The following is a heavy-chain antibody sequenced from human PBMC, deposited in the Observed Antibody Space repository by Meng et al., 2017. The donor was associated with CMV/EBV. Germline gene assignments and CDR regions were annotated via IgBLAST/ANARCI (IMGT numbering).Heavy chain of an antibody. V-gene: IGHV2-5*02. CDR1: WFSLSISGLG. D-gene: IGHD6-13*01. CDR2: IYWDDDK. J-gene: IGHJ5*02. Sequence: VTLKGSCPRRVKPRQSLTLSCSFPWFSLSISGLGVGWIRQPPGKALEWLALIYWDDDKRYSPSLKSSLTITKDTSKNQVVLTMTNMDPVDTATYYCAHRGRIAAAGTDWFDPWGQGTLVTVSS. CDR3: AHRGRIAAAGTDWFDP.